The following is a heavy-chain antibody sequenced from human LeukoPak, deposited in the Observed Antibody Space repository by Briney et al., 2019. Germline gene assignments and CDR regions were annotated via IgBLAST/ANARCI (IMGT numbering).Heavy chain of an antibody. V-gene: IGHV4-4*02. CDR1: GGSISSSNW. D-gene: IGHD3-10*02. CDR2: IYHSGST. J-gene: IGHJ6*02. Sequence: PSGTLSLTCAVSGGSISSSNWWSWVRQPPGKGLEWIGEIYHSGSTNYNPSLKSRVTISVDKSKNQFSLKLSSVTAADTAVYYCARAHFEVFGELYEARGYYYYYGMDVWGQGTTVTVSS. CDR3: ARAHFEVFGELYEARGYYYYYGMDV.